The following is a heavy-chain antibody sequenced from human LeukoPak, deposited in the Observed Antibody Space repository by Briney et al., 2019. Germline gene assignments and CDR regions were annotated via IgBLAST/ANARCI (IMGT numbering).Heavy chain of an antibody. CDR1: GYTFTGYY. CDR2: INPNSGGT. J-gene: IGHJ4*02. Sequence: ASVTVSCTASGYTFTGYYMHWARQAPGQGLEWMGWINPNSGGTNYAQKFQGWVTMTRDTSISTAYMELSRLRSDDTAVYYCAREGRSGSFDFDYWGQGTLVTVSS. D-gene: IGHD1-26*01. CDR3: AREGRSGSFDFDY. V-gene: IGHV1-2*04.